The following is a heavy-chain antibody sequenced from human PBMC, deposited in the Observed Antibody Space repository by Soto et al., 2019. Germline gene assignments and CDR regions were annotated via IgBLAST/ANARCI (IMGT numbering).Heavy chain of an antibody. CDR3: AKTITTVGVSSTGRGALLDN. CDR1: GFSFSAFG. J-gene: IGHJ4*02. D-gene: IGHD3-3*01. V-gene: IGHV3-30*18. Sequence: QVQLVESGGGVVQPGRSLRLSCAASGFSFSAFGMHWVRQAPGKGLEWIAVISNDGKSEHCADSVKGRFTISRDNSKNTFYLQMNSLSVEDTAVYYCAKTITTVGVSSTGRGALLDNWGQGILVSVSS. CDR2: ISNDGKSE.